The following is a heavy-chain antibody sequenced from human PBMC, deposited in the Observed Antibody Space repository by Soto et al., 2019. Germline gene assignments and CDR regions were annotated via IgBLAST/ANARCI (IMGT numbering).Heavy chain of an antibody. V-gene: IGHV1-18*01. J-gene: IGHJ4*02. Sequence: ASVKVSCKASGYTFTSYGISWVRQAPGQGLEWMGWISAYNGNTNYAQKLQGRVTMTTDTSTSTAYMELRSLRSDDTAVYYCARDPYGSGSYYKDYWGQGTLVTSPQ. CDR1: GYTFTSYG. D-gene: IGHD3-10*01. CDR2: ISAYNGNT. CDR3: ARDPYGSGSYYKDY.